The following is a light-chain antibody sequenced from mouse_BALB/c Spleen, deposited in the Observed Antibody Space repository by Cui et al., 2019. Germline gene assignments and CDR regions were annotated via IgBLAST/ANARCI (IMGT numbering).Light chain of an antibody. CDR1: QSLLYSNNQKNY. J-gene: IGKJ5*01. CDR3: QQFYSYPLT. CDR2: WAS. V-gene: IGKV8-30*01. Sequence: DIVMSQSPSSLAVSVGEKVTMSCKSSQSLLYSNNQKNYLAWYQQKPGQSPKVLIYWASTRESGVPDRFTGSGSGTDFTLTISSVKAEDLAVYYCQQFYSYPLTFGAGTKLELK.